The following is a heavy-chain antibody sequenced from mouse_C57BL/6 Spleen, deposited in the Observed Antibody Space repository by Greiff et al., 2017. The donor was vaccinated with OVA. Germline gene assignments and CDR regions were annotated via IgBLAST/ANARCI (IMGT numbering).Heavy chain of an antibody. Sequence: VQLQQSGPELVKPGASVKISCKASGYSFTGYYMNWVKQSPEKSLEWIGEINPSTGGTTYNQKFKAKATLTVDKSSSTAYMKLKSLTSEDSAVYYCARWSYYGSSYWYFDVWGTGTTVTVSS. V-gene: IGHV1-42*01. CDR2: INPSTGGT. CDR3: ARWSYYGSSYWYFDV. J-gene: IGHJ1*03. D-gene: IGHD1-1*01. CDR1: GYSFTGYY.